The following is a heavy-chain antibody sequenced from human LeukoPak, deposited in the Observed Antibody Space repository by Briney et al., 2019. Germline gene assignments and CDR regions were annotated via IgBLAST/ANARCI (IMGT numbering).Heavy chain of an antibody. CDR2: ISRGGVIT. V-gene: IGHV3-23*01. Sequence: RSGGSLRLSCAASGLTFSDYAINWVRQAPGKGLGWVSSISRGGVITYYADSVKGRFTISRDNSNNTLYLHMNSLRAEDTAVYYCVSRAGSPWGPFDDWGQGTLVTVSS. J-gene: IGHJ4*02. CDR1: GLTFSDYA. CDR3: VSRAGSPWGPFDD. D-gene: IGHD7-27*01.